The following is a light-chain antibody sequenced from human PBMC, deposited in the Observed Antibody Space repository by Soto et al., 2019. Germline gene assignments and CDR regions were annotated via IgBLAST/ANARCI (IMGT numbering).Light chain of an antibody. Sequence: EIVLTQSPGTLSLSPGERATLSCRASQSVTSNFLAWYQHKPGQAPRLLIYLASYRDTGIPDRFSGSGSETDFTLTISRLEPEDFAVYYCQQYANTPFTFGPGTKVDIK. V-gene: IGKV3-20*01. J-gene: IGKJ3*01. CDR2: LAS. CDR3: QQYANTPFT. CDR1: QSVTSNF.